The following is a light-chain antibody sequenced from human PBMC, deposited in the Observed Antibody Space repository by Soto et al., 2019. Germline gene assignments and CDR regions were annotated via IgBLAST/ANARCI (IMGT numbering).Light chain of an antibody. V-gene: IGLV2-14*01. CDR2: DVT. J-gene: IGLJ2*01. Sequence: QSALTQPASVSGSPGQSITISCTGTSSDIGGYNYVSWYQQHPGKAPKLMIYDVTKRPSGVSNRFSGSKSGNTASLTISGLQTEDEADYYCTSYRGSGIFEVFGGGTKLTVL. CDR1: SSDIGGYNY. CDR3: TSYRGSGIFEV.